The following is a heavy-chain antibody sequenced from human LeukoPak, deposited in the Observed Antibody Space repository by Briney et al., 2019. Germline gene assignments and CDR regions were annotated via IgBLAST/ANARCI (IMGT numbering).Heavy chain of an antibody. CDR1: GFTFSSYS. J-gene: IGHJ4*02. D-gene: IGHD6-19*01. CDR3: AKDRAVAGTGVPDY. Sequence: PGGSLRVSCAASGFTFSSYSMNWVRQAPGKGLEWVAVISYGGSNKYYADSVKGRFTISRDNSKNTLYLQMNSLRAEDTAVYYCAKDRAVAGTGVPDYWGQGTLVTVSS. CDR2: ISYGGSNK. V-gene: IGHV3-30*18.